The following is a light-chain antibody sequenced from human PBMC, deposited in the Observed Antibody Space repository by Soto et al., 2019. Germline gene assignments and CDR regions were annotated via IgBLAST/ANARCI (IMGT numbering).Light chain of an antibody. CDR1: QSVNDNY. CDR2: GAS. Sequence: EIVLTQSPGTLSLSPRERATLSCRASQSVNDNYLAWYQHKPGQAPRLLIYGASNRAPGIPDRFSGSGSGTDFTLTISRLEPEDFAIYYCQQYAASPRTFGQGTQVEVK. V-gene: IGKV3-20*01. J-gene: IGKJ1*01. CDR3: QQYAASPRT.